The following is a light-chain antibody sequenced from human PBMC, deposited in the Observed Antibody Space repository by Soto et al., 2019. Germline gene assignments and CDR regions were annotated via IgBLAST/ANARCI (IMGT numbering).Light chain of an antibody. CDR3: QQTYDAPLT. CDR2: AST. CDR1: QSISSY. J-gene: IGKJ5*01. V-gene: IGKV1-39*01. Sequence: DIQMTQSPSALSASVGDRVPITCRASQSISSYLNWYQQKVGKAPKLLIYASTNLLSGVPSRFSGRGAGTDFTLTISRLQPEESATYYCQQTYDAPLTFGQGTRLEIK.